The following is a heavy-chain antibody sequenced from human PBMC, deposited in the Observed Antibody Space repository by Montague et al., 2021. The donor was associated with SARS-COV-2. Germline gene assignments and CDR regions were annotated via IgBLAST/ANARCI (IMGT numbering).Heavy chain of an antibody. D-gene: IGHD3-16*02. Sequence: PALVKPTQTLTLTCTVSGFSLNNRLGVTWIRQPPGRALEWLAHIFLNGEQSVTTSLKTRVTVSRDTSKNQVVLSITNVDPADTATYYCARIRSDPPLLYLGVWDYYFDFWGQGILVSVSS. CDR1: GFSLNNRLG. V-gene: IGHV2-26*01. CDR2: IFLNGEQ. J-gene: IGHJ4*02. CDR3: ARIRSDPPLLYLGVWDYYFDF.